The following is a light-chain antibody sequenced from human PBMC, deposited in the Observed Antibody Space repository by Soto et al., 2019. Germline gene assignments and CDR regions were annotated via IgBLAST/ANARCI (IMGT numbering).Light chain of an antibody. CDR1: SSDVGDYNY. V-gene: IGLV2-14*01. Sequence: QSVLTQPASVSGSPGQSITISCTGTSSDVGDYNYVSWYLQHPGKAPKLIIYGVTNRPSGISNRFSGSKSGNTASLTISGLQAEDEADYYCSSYTGTNTLVFGGGTKRTLL. J-gene: IGLJ2*01. CDR3: SSYTGTNTLV. CDR2: GVT.